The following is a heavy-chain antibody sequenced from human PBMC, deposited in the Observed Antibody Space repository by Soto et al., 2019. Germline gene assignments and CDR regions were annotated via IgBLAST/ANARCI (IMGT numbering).Heavy chain of an antibody. CDR2: ISGSGGST. V-gene: IGHV3-23*01. CDR1: GFTFSSYA. Sequence: GGSLRLSCAASGFTFSSYAMSWVRQAPGKGLEWVSAISGSGGSTYYADSVKGRFTISRDNSKNTLYLQMNSLRAEDTAVYFCARDMGDSTTAHYYHYGMDVWGQGTTVTAP. J-gene: IGHJ6*02. CDR3: ARDMGDSTTAHYYHYGMDV. D-gene: IGHD6-13*01.